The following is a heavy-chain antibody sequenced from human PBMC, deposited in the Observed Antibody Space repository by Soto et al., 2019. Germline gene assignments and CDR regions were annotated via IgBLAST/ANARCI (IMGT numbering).Heavy chain of an antibody. J-gene: IGHJ4*02. V-gene: IGHV3-74*01. CDR3: ARDLSGDTTPYFDL. CDR2: IYNDGSRT. D-gene: IGHD1-1*01. CDR1: GFAFSSYW. Sequence: PGGSLRLSCAASGFAFSSYWMHWVRQTPGKGPVWVSRIYNDGSRTAYADSVKGRFTISRDNVKNTMYLQMSSLTVEDTAVYYCARDLSGDTTPYFDLWGQGTLVTVSS.